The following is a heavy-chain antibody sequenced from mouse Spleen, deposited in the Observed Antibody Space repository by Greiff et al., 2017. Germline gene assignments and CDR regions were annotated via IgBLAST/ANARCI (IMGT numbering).Heavy chain of an antibody. CDR1: GYAFTNYL. CDR3: ARAGGYDVYAMDY. CDR2: INPGSGGT. D-gene: IGHD2-2*01. Sequence: QVQLQQSGAELVRPGTSVKVSCKASGYAFTNYLIEWVKQRPGQGLEWIGVINPGSGGTNYNEKFKGKATLTADKSSSTAYMQLSSLTSDDSAVYFCARAGGYDVYAMDYWGQGTSVTVSS. J-gene: IGHJ4*01. V-gene: IGHV1-54*01.